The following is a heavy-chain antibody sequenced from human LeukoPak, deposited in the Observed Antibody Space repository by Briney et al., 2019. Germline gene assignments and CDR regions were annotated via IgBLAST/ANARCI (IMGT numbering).Heavy chain of an antibody. CDR2: INPSGGST. J-gene: IGHJ4*02. CDR1: GYTFTSYY. D-gene: IGHD5-18*01. V-gene: IGHV1-46*01. Sequence: GASVKVSCKASGYTFTSYYMHWVRQAPGQGLEWMGIINPSGGSTSYAQKFQGRVTMTRDTSTSTVYMELSSLRSEDTAVYYRARDGEMSRIQLWLGYFDYWGQGTLVTVSS. CDR3: ARDGEMSRIQLWLGYFDY.